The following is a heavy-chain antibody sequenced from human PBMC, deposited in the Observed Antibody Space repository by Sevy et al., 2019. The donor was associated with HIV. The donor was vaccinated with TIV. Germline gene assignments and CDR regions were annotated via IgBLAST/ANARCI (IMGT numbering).Heavy chain of an antibody. CDR3: TTRPYGSIIDY. V-gene: IGHV3-15*05. Sequence: GGSLRLSCAASGFTFSRYWMHWVRQAPGRGLEWVGRIKAKIDGETTDYGAPVKGRFIISRDDSRKTVYVQLNSVKSEDTAMYFCTTRPYGSIIDYWGQGTLVTVSS. J-gene: IGHJ4*02. D-gene: IGHD3-10*01. CDR2: IKAKIDGETT. CDR1: GFTFSRYW.